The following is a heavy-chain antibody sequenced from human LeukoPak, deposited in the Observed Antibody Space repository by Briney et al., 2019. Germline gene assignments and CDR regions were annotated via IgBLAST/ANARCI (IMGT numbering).Heavy chain of an antibody. CDR2: IYTSGST. V-gene: IGHV4-61*02. D-gene: IGHD1-26*01. J-gene: IGHJ3*02. CDR1: GGSISSGSYY. CDR3: ASRSYAAFDI. Sequence: KASETLSLTCTVSGGSISSGSYYWSWIRQPAGKGLEWIGRIYTSGSTNYNPSLKSRVTISVDTSKNQFSLKLSSVTAADTAVYYCASRSYAAFDIWGQGTMVTVSS.